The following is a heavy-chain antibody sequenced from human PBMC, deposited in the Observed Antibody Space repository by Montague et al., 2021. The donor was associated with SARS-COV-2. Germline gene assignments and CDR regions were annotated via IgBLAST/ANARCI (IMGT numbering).Heavy chain of an antibody. D-gene: IGHD3-22*01. J-gene: IGHJ3*02. CDR2: IYYSGST. CDR3: ARATMIVVVIRAFDI. Sequence: TLSLTCTVSGGSISSGGYYWSWIRQHPGKGLEWIGYIYYSGSTYYNPSLKSRLTISVDTSKNQFSLKLSSVTAADTAVYYCARATMIVVVIRAFDIWGQGTMVTVSS. CDR1: GGSISSGGYY. V-gene: IGHV4-31*03.